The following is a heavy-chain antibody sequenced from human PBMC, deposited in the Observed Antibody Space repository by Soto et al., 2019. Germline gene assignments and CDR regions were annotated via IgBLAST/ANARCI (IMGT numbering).Heavy chain of an antibody. V-gene: IGHV4-34*01. CDR1: GGSFSGYY. CDR3: ARDSRSSGFSDI. J-gene: IGHJ3*02. D-gene: IGHD6-19*01. CDR2: INQSGST. Sequence: SETLSLTCAVYGGSFSGYYWSWIRQPPGKGLEWIGEINQSGSTNYNPSLKSRVTISLDTSKNQFSLKLSSVTAADTAVYYCARDSRSSGFSDIWGLGTMVTVSS.